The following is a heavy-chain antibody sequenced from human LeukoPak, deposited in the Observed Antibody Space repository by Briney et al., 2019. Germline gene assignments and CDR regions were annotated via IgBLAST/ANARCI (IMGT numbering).Heavy chain of an antibody. CDR1: GFTLGTYS. CDR3: AREARTAYGMDV. J-gene: IGHJ6*02. D-gene: IGHD1-14*01. Sequence: GGSLRLSCVASGFTLGTYSMNRVRQAPGKGLEWISYIRSSSSIIQYADSMKGRFTISRDNAKNSLFLQMNSLRDEDTAVYYCAREARTAYGMDVWGQGTTVTVSS. CDR2: IRSSSSII. V-gene: IGHV3-48*02.